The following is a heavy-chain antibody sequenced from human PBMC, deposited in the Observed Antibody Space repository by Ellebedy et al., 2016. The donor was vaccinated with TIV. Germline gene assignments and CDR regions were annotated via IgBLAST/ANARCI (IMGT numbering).Heavy chain of an antibody. CDR3: WRNVLWQSSTYRPIDY. CDR2: IKDDDTEK. Sequence: GESLKISCRVSGFTFSSHSMTWVRQVAGQGLEWVANIKDDDTEKYYLVSVKGRFTISRDDAKNSLYLQMNSLRVEDTAIYYCWRNVLWQSSTYRPIDYWGQGTLVTVSS. V-gene: IGHV3-7*01. CDR1: GFTFSSHS. D-gene: IGHD2-2*01. J-gene: IGHJ4*02.